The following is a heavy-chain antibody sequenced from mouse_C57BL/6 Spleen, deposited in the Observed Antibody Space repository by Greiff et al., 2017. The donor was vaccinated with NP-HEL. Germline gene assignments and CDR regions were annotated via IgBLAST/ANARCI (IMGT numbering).Heavy chain of an antibody. CDR1: GFTFSDYG. CDR3: ARNYGSSYVYYFDY. Sequence: EVKLMESGGGLVKPGGSLKLSCAASGFTFSDYGMHWVRQAPEKGLEWVAYISSGSSTIYYADTVKGRFTISRDNAKNTLFLQMTSLRSEDTAMYYCARNYGSSYVYYFDYWGQGTTLTVSS. D-gene: IGHD1-1*01. J-gene: IGHJ2*01. CDR2: ISSGSSTI. V-gene: IGHV5-17*01.